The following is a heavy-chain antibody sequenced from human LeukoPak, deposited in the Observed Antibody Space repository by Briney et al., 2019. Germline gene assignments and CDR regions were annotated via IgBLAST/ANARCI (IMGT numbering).Heavy chain of an antibody. D-gene: IGHD5-24*01. J-gene: IGHJ3*02. V-gene: IGHV4-34*01. CDR2: INHSGST. Sequence: PSETLSLTCAVYGGSFSGYYWSWIRQPPGKGLEWIGEINHSGSTNYNPPLKSRVTISVDTSKNQFSLKLSSVTAADTAVYYCARPRRWLQLREAFDIWGQGTMVTVSS. CDR3: ARPRRWLQLREAFDI. CDR1: GGSFSGYY.